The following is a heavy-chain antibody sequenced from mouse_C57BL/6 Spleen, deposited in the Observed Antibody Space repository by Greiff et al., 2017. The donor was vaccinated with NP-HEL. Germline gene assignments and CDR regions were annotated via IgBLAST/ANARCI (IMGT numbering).Heavy chain of an antibody. V-gene: IGHV1-52*01. D-gene: IGHD2-5*01. CDR3: ARRGYSNYDAMDY. CDR1: GYTFTSYW. Sequence: QVHVKQPGAELVRPGSSVKLSCKASGYTFTSYWMHWVKQRPIHGLEWIGNIDPSDSETHYNQKFKDKATLTVDKSSSTAYMQLSSRTSEDSAVYYCARRGYSNYDAMDYWGQGTSVTVSS. CDR2: IDPSDSET. J-gene: IGHJ4*01.